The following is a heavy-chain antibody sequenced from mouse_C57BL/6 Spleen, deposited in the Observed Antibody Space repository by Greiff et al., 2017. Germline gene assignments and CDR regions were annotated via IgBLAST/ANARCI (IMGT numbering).Heavy chain of an antibody. D-gene: IGHD3-2*02. V-gene: IGHV1-81*01. CDR2: IYPRSGNT. CDR3: ARGNSSGYGDY. J-gene: IGHJ2*01. Sequence: VQRVESGAELARPGASVKLSCKASGYTFTSYGISWVKQRTGQGLEWIGEIYPRSGNTYYNEKFKGKATLTADKSSSTAYMELRSLTSEDSAVYFCARGNSSGYGDYWGQGTTLTVSS. CDR1: GYTFTSYG.